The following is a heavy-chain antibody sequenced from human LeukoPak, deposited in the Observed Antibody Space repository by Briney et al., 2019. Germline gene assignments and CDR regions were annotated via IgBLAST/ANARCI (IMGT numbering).Heavy chain of an antibody. J-gene: IGHJ6*03. D-gene: IGHD3-3*01. Sequence: SETLSLTCTVSGGSISSGSYYWSWIRQPAGKGLEWIGRIYTSGSTNYNPSLKSRVTISVDTTKNQFSLKLSSVTAADTAVYYCARNGYYDFWSGLTHYYYYYMDVWGKGTTVTVSS. CDR1: GGSISSGSYY. V-gene: IGHV4-61*02. CDR2: IYTSGST. CDR3: ARNGYYDFWSGLTHYYYYYMDV.